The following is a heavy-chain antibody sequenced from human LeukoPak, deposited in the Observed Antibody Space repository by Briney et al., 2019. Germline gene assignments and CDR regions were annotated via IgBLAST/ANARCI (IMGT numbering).Heavy chain of an antibody. Sequence: GGSLRLSCAASGFTFSSYAMSWVRQAPGKGLEWVSGVSGSGDSTYYADSVKGRFTISRDNSKNTLYLQMNSLRAEDTAVYYCAKLLSTATFDYWGQGTLVTVSS. CDR3: AKLLSTATFDY. J-gene: IGHJ4*02. CDR2: VSGSGDST. D-gene: IGHD2-15*01. V-gene: IGHV3-23*01. CDR1: GFTFSSYA.